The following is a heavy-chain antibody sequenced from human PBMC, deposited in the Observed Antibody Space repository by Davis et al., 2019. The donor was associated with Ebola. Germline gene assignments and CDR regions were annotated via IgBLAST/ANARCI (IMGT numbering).Heavy chain of an antibody. D-gene: IGHD4-23*01. CDR3: AKDRAPPYGGNPEAPDY. V-gene: IGHV3-30*18. J-gene: IGHJ4*02. CDR1: GFTFSSYG. CDR2: ISYDGSNK. Sequence: GESLKISCAASGFTFSSYGMHWVRQAPGKGLEWVAVISYDGSNKYYADPVKGRFTISRDNSKNTLYLQMNSLRAEDTALYYCAKDRAPPYGGNPEAPDYWGQGTLVTVSS.